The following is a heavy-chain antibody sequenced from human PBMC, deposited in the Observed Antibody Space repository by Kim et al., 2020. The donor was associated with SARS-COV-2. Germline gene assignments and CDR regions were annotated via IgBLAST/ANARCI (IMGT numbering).Heavy chain of an antibody. J-gene: IGHJ5*02. CDR3: ARAVTYYYGSGSYYNVIAWFDP. CDR2: IYTSGST. Sequence: SETLSLTCTVSGGSISSYYWSWIRQPAGKGLEWIGRIYTSGSTNYNPSLKSRVTMSVDTSKNQFSLKLSSVTAADTAVYYCARAVTYYYGSGSYYNVIAWFDPWGQGTLVTVSA. D-gene: IGHD3-10*01. CDR1: GGSISSYY. V-gene: IGHV4-4*07.